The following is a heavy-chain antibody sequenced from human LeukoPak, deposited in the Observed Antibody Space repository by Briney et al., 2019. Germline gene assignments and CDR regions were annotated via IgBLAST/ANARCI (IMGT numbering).Heavy chain of an antibody. V-gene: IGHV4-39*07. D-gene: IGHD5-24*01. CDR3: ARFSGWLQFGWFDP. J-gene: IGHJ5*02. CDR2: VYYTGTT. CDR1: GGSISSTNYY. Sequence: ASETLSLTCNVSGGSISSTNYYWGWIRQAPGKGLEWLGNVYYTGTTYYNPSLKSRLTISVDTSNNQFSLRLSSVTAADTAVYYCARFSGWLQFGWFDPWGQGTLVTVSS.